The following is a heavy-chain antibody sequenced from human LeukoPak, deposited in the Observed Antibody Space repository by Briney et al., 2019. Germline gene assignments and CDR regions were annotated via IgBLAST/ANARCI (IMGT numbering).Heavy chain of an antibody. D-gene: IGHD3-10*01. CDR2: INPNSGGT. Sequence: ASVKVSCKASGYTLTAYYIYWVRQAPGQGLEWMGRINPNSGGTDYAQNFQGRVTMTRDTSISTAYMELSRLRSDDTAVYYCARITMVRGVKGMYYYYYMDVWGKGTTVTVSS. J-gene: IGHJ6*03. CDR1: GYTLTAYY. V-gene: IGHV1-2*06. CDR3: ARITMVRGVKGMYYYYYMDV.